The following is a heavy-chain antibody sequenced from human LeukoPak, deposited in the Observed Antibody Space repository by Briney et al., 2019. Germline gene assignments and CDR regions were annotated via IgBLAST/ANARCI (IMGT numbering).Heavy chain of an antibody. CDR2: ISYDGSNK. D-gene: IGHD5-24*01. CDR1: GFTFSSYA. Sequence: GGSLRLSCAASGFTFSSYAIHWVRQAPGKGLGWVAVISYDGSNKYYAEYVKGRFTLSRDNSKDTLYLQMDSLRAEDTAVYYCARERRVEMATILDYWGQGTLVTVSS. CDR3: ARERRVEMATILDY. V-gene: IGHV3-30-3*01. J-gene: IGHJ4*02.